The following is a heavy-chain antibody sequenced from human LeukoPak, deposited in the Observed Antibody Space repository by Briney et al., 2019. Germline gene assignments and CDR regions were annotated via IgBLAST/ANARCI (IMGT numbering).Heavy chain of an antibody. CDR3: ARENYYDSSGYPPR. Sequence: PSQTLSLTCTVSGGSISSGGYYWSWIRQHPGKGLEWIGYIYYSGSTYYNPSLKSRVTISVDTSKNQISLKLSSVTAADTAVYYCARENYYDSSGYPPRWGQGTLVTVSS. V-gene: IGHV4-31*03. D-gene: IGHD3-22*01. J-gene: IGHJ4*02. CDR1: GGSISSGGYY. CDR2: IYYSGST.